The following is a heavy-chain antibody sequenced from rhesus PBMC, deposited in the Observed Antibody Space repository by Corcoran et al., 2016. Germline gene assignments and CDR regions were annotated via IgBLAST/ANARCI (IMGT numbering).Heavy chain of an antibody. CDR1: GYSISSGYG. J-gene: IGHJ4*01. V-gene: IGHV4-127*01. CDR3: ARERDYGTYGFDY. D-gene: IGHD4-17*01. CDR2: IGGRSSST. Sequence: QVQLQESGPGLVKPSETLSLTCAVSGYSISSGYGWSWIRQPPGKGLEWIGYIGGRSSSTNHTPPLKSRVTFSKDTSKNQFSLKLSSVTAADTAVYYCARERDYGTYGFDYWGQGVLVTVSS.